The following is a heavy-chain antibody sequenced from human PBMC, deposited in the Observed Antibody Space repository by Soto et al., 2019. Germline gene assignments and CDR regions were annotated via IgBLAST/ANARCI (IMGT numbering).Heavy chain of an antibody. CDR1: GGSISSYY. Sequence: QVQLQESGPGLVKPSETLSLTCTVSGGSISSYYWSWIRQPAGKGLEWIGRIYTSGSTNYNPSLKRRVTMSVDTSKNQFSLKLSSVTAADTAVYYCARGRKGAATPCSLDYWGQGTLVTVSS. CDR2: IYTSGST. CDR3: ARGRKGAATPCSLDY. J-gene: IGHJ4*02. D-gene: IGHD2-15*01. V-gene: IGHV4-4*07.